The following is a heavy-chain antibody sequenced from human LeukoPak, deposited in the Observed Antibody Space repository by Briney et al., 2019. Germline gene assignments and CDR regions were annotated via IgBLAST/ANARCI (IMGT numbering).Heavy chain of an antibody. Sequence: SETLSLTCTVSGGSISSSSYYWGWIRQPPGKGLEWIGSIYYSGSTYYNPSLKSRVTISVDTSKNQFSLKLSSVTAADTAVYLCASNLDWNDHYWGQGTLVTVSS. CDR1: GGSISSSSYY. CDR2: IYYSGST. D-gene: IGHD1-1*01. CDR3: ASNLDWNDHY. J-gene: IGHJ4*02. V-gene: IGHV4-39*07.